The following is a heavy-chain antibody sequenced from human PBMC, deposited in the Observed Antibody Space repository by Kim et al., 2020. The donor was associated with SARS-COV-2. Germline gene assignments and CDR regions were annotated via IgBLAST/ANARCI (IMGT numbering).Heavy chain of an antibody. V-gene: IGHV3-33*01. CDR3: ARGESGSYYSEETYFQH. J-gene: IGHJ1*01. D-gene: IGHD1-26*01. Sequence: GGSLRLSCAASGFTFSSYGMHWVRQAPGKGLEWVAVIWYDGSNKYYADSVKGRFTISRDNSKNTLYLQMNSLRAEDTAVYYCARGESGSYYSEETYFQHWGQGTLVTVSS. CDR2: IWYDGSNK. CDR1: GFTFSSYG.